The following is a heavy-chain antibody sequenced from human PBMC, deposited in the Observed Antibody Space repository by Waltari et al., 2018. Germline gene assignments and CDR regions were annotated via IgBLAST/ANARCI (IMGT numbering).Heavy chain of an antibody. CDR3: GEFVAFDY. D-gene: IGHD2-21*01. J-gene: IGHJ4*02. CDR1: GFTFSTAW. CDR2: IKSKIDGGTA. Sequence: EVHLVESGGGLVKPGESLRLSCAGSGFTFSTAWMHWVRQAPGKGLEWVGRIKSKIDGGTAVYAAPVKGRFTISRDDSKSTVYLQMNSLKDEDTGVYYCGEFVAFDYWGQGSLVTVSS. V-gene: IGHV3-15*01.